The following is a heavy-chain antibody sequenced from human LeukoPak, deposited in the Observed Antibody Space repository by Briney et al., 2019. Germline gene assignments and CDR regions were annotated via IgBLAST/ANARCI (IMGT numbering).Heavy chain of an antibody. Sequence: GGSLRLSCAASGFTFSNAWMSWVRQAPGKGLEWVGRIKSKTDGGTTDYAAPVKGRFTISRDDSKNTLYLQMNSLKTEDTAVYYCTTEGTAIGQKSTNWGQGTLVTVSS. J-gene: IGHJ4*02. CDR3: TTEGTAIGQKSTN. CDR2: IKSKTDGGTT. V-gene: IGHV3-15*01. D-gene: IGHD5-18*01. CDR1: GFTFSNAW.